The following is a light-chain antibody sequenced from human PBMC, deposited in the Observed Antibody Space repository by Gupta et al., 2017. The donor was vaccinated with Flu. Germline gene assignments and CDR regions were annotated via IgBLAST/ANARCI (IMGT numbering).Light chain of an antibody. CDR1: DIGSRS. Sequence: GKTAKIHREVKDIGSRSVHCYQQKPGQAPVLVVCDDSDRPSGIPERFSGSNSGNTATLTISRVEAGDEADYYCQVWDSSSDHRVFGGGTKLTVL. CDR2: DDS. V-gene: IGLV3-21*03. CDR3: QVWDSSSDHRV. J-gene: IGLJ3*02.